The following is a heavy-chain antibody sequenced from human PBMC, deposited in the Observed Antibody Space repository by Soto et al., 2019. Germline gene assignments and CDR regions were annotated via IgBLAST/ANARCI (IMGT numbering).Heavy chain of an antibody. Sequence: DEQLVESGGGSLQPGGSLRLPCAASGFSFRNYAMTWVRQSPGKGLEWVSLISSGGGTTHYADSVKGRFSISRDNSQNMLYLQMSGLRGEDTALYYCAKLKGGLGRFYGMDAWGQGTMVIVSS. V-gene: IGHV3-23*04. J-gene: IGHJ6*02. CDR2: ISSGGGTT. D-gene: IGHD3-3*01. CDR3: AKLKGGLGRFYGMDA. CDR1: GFSFRNYA.